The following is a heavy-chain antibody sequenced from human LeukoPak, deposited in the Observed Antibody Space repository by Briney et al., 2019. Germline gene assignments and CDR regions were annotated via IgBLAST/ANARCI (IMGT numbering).Heavy chain of an antibody. CDR3: ARGLYYHYIDV. CDR1: GGSFSGYY. J-gene: IGHJ6*03. Sequence: SETLSLTCAVYGGSFSGYYWSWIRQPPGKGLEWIGEINHSGSTNYNPSLKSRVTISLDTSKNQFSLKVSSVTAADTALYYCARGLYYHYIDVWGKGTTVTVSS. CDR2: INHSGST. V-gene: IGHV4-34*01.